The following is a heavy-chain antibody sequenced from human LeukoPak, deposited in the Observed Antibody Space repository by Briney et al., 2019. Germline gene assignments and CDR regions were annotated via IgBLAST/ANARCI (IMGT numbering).Heavy chain of an antibody. D-gene: IGHD2-2*01. CDR2: IINDGITT. CDR1: GLTFHNTW. J-gene: IGHJ3*01. Sequence: GGSLRLSCAASGLTFHNTWMHWIRQAPGEGLVWVSRIINDGITTTYADSVKGRFTISRDNAKKTLYLQMNSLRADDTAVYYCSADGEYAFLVWGQGTMVTVSS. V-gene: IGHV3-74*01. CDR3: SADGEYAFLV.